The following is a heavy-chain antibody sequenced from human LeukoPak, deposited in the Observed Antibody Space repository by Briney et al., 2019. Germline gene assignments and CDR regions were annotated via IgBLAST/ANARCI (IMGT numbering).Heavy chain of an antibody. CDR1: GGSISSGGYS. D-gene: IGHD5-12*01. V-gene: IGHV4-30-2*01. J-gene: IGHJ4*02. Sequence: PSETLSLTCAVSGGSISSGGYSWSWIQQPPGKGLEWIGYIYHSGSTYYNPSLKSQVTISVDRSKNQFSLKLSSVTAADTAVYYCARATRDIVATILFDYWGQGTLVTVSS. CDR2: IYHSGST. CDR3: ARATRDIVATILFDY.